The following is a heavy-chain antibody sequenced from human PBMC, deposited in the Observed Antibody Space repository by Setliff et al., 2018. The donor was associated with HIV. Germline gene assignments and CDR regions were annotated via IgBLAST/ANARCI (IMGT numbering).Heavy chain of an antibody. CDR1: GFSFGISGMR. V-gene: IGHV2-70*04. CDR2: IDWDDDK. Sequence: SGPTLVNPTQTLTLTCTYSGFSFGISGMRVNWIRQSPGKALEWLARIDWDDDKYYSPSLKTRLTISKDTSKNQVILTMTNLDPVDTATHYCARDSGNYAFDYWGLGTLVTVSS. CDR3: ARDSGNYAFDY. D-gene: IGHD3-3*01. J-gene: IGHJ4*02.